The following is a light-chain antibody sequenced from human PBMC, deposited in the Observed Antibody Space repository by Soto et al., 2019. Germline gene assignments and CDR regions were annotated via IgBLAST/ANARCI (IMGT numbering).Light chain of an antibody. J-gene: IGKJ1*01. CDR3: QQRSNWPRT. CDR2: GAS. CDR1: QNISSY. V-gene: IGKV3-11*01. Sequence: EIVLTQSPATLSLSPGKRATLSCRASQNISSYLVWYQQKPGQAPRLLIYGASNRATGIPARFSGSGSGTDFTLTISSLQPEDFAVYYCQQRSNWPRTFGQGTKVDIK.